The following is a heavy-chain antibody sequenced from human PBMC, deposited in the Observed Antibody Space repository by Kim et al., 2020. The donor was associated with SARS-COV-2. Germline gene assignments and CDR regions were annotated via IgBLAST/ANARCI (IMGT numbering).Heavy chain of an antibody. CDR3: ARDGLGYYYYGMDV. D-gene: IGHD3-9*01. CDR1: GFTFSSYS. Sequence: GGSLRLSCAASGFTFSSYSMNWVRQAPGKGLEWVSYISSSSSTIYYADSGKGRFTISRDNAKNSLYLQMNSLRDEDTAVYYWARDGLGYYYYGMDVWGQGATVTVSS. CDR2: ISSSSSTI. J-gene: IGHJ6*02. V-gene: IGHV3-48*02.